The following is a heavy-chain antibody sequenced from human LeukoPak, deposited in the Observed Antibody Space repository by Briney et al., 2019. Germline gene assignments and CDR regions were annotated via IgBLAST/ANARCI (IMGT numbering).Heavy chain of an antibody. V-gene: IGHV5-51*01. CDR1: GYSFISYW. D-gene: IGHD2-15*01. J-gene: IGHJ4*02. CDR3: RRRLKSSMNFDF. Sequence: GESLKFSCEASGYSFISYWIGWVRLTPRKGLEWLGTIFSGDSDTRYSTSFQGQVTISVDRSINTAYLQWTSLRASDTAIYYCRRRLKSSMNFDFWGQGTLVTVSS. CDR2: IFSGDSDT.